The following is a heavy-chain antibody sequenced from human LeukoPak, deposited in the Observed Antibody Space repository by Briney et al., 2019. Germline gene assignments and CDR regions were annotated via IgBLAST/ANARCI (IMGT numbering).Heavy chain of an antibody. CDR2: INDAGRTT. CDR3: TNQPILAGSIDS. CDR1: GFTFNTYA. D-gene: IGHD3-9*01. Sequence: GGSLRLSCATSGFTFNTYAMNWVRQAPGKGLEWVSTINDAGRTTYYADSVKGRFTISRDNSKNTVYLQMNNLRAEDAALYYCTNQPILAGSIDSWGQGTLVTVSS. J-gene: IGHJ4*02. V-gene: IGHV3-23*01.